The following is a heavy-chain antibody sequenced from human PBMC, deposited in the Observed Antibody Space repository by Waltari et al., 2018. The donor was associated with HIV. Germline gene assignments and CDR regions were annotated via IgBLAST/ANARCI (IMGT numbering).Heavy chain of an antibody. Sequence: EVQLVESGGGLVKPGGSLRLSCVVSGFTFNNFSMKWVRQAPGKGLEWVSSISSTSSFIYYADSVKGRFTISRDNGKNSLYLQINNLGVEDTAVYYCASEDFWSGPHNWGQGTLVTVSS. CDR2: ISSTSSFI. CDR3: ASEDFWSGPHN. V-gene: IGHV3-21*01. CDR1: GFTFNNFS. D-gene: IGHD3-3*01. J-gene: IGHJ4*02.